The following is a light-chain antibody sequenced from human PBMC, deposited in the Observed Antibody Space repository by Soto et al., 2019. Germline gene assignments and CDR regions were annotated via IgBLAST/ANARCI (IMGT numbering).Light chain of an antibody. CDR3: QQFDNSLLA. Sequence: EIVLTQSPGTLSLSPGERATLSCRASQTIGSRYLACYQQKPGQAPRLLIYAVTSMATGIPDRFSGSGSGTDFTLTISRLEPEDFAVYYCQQFDNSLLAFGGGTKVEIK. V-gene: IGKV3-20*01. J-gene: IGKJ4*01. CDR1: QTIGSRY. CDR2: AVT.